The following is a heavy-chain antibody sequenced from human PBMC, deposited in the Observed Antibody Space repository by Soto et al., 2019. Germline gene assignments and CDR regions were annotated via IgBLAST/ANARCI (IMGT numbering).Heavy chain of an antibody. CDR2: ISGSGDST. CDR1: GFTFISYA. CDR3: ARRSSGWYFDY. Sequence: EVQLLESGGGLVQPGGSLRLSCAASGFTFISYAVNWVRQAPGKGLEWVSVISGSGDSTYYADSVKGRFTISRDNSKNTLYLQMNSLRAEDTAVYYCARRSSGWYFDYWGQRTLVTVSS. D-gene: IGHD6-19*01. J-gene: IGHJ4*02. V-gene: IGHV3-23*01.